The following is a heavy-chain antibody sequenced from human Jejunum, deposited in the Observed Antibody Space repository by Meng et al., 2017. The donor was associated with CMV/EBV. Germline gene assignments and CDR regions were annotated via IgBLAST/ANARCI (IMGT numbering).Heavy chain of an antibody. Sequence: FTCSICGMHWVRQAPGKGLEWVPFIRYDGSNKYYADSVKGRFTISRDNSKNMLYLQMNSLRAEDTAVYYCAKDISRGYAYGYSDYWGQGTLVTVSS. CDR2: IRYDGSNK. D-gene: IGHD5-18*01. J-gene: IGHJ4*02. V-gene: IGHV3-30*02. CDR3: AKDISRGYAYGYSDY. CDR1: FTCSICG.